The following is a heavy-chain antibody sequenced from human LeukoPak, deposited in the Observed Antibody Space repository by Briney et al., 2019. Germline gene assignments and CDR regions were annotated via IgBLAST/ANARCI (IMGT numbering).Heavy chain of an antibody. CDR1: GGSFSGYY. CDR3: ARMIHPRYYGMDV. D-gene: IGHD3-22*01. J-gene: IGHJ6*02. CDR2: IYHSGST. V-gene: IGHV4-34*01. Sequence: KSSETLSLTCAVYGGSFSGYYWSWIRQPPGKGLEWIGEIYHSGSTNYNPSLKSRVTISVDRSKNQFSLKLSSVTAADTAVYYCARMIHPRYYGMDVWGQGTTVTVSS.